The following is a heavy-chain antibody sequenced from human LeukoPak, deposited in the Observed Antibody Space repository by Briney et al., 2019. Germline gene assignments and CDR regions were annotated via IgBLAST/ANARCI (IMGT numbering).Heavy chain of an antibody. J-gene: IGHJ4*02. CDR3: ASDPISYSSGWYGG. D-gene: IGHD6-19*01. V-gene: IGHV1-2*02. Sequence: GSSVKVSCKASGGTFSSYAISWVRQAPGQGLEWMGWINPNSGGTNYAQKFQGRVTMTRDTSISTAYMELSRLRSDDTAVYYCASDPISYSSGWYGGWGQGTLVTVSS. CDR2: INPNSGGT. CDR1: GGTFSSYA.